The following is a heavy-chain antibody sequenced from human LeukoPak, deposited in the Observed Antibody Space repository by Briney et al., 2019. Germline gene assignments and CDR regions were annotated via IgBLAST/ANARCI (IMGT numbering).Heavy chain of an antibody. V-gene: IGHV4-59*08. CDR1: GGSISSYY. J-gene: IGHJ3*02. CDR3: ARLTYYYDSSGYSPDAFDI. Sequence: PSETLSLTCTVSGGSISSYYWSWIRQPPGKGLEWIGYIYYSGSTNHNPSLKSRVTISVDTSKNQFSLKLSSVTAADTAVYYCARLTYYYDSSGYSPDAFDIWGQGTMVTVSS. CDR2: IYYSGST. D-gene: IGHD3-22*01.